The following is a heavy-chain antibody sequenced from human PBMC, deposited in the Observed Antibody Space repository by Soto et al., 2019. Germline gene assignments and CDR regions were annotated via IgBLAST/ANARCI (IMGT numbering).Heavy chain of an antibody. CDR2: ISAYNGNT. J-gene: IGHJ6*02. V-gene: IGHV1-18*01. D-gene: IGHD1-7*01. Sequence: ASVKVSCKASGYTFTSYGISWVRQAPGQGLEWMGWISAYNGNTNYAQKLQGRVTMTTDTSTSTAYMELRGLRSDDTAVYYCARNYTEGCYYYYGMDVWGQGTTVTVSS. CDR1: GYTFTSYG. CDR3: ARNYTEGCYYYYGMDV.